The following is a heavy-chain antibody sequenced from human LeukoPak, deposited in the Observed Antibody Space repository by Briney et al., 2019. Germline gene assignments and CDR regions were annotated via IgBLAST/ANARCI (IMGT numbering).Heavy chain of an antibody. Sequence: GGSLRLSCAASGFTFSNHAMNWVRQAPGKGLEWVSIISVSGTVTYYADSVKGRFTISRDNSKNTLYLQMNSLRAEDTAVYYCAKTSVGEGRIIGSGYFDNWGQGTLVTVSS. D-gene: IGHD2-15*01. CDR2: ISVSGTVT. J-gene: IGHJ4*02. CDR1: GFTFSNHA. CDR3: AKTSVGEGRIIGSGYFDN. V-gene: IGHV3-23*01.